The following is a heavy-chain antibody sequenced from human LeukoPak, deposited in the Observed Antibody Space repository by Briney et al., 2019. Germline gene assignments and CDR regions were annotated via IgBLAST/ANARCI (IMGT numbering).Heavy chain of an antibody. D-gene: IGHD3-22*01. CDR3: AREETMMALSWFDP. Sequence: KSSETLSLTCTVSGGSITSSSYYWGWIRQPPGKGLEWIGSIYYSGSTYYNPSLKSRVTISVDTSKNQFSLKLSSVTAADTAAYYCAREETMMALSWFDPWGQGTLVTVSS. CDR1: GGSITSSSYY. CDR2: IYYSGST. V-gene: IGHV4-39*07. J-gene: IGHJ5*02.